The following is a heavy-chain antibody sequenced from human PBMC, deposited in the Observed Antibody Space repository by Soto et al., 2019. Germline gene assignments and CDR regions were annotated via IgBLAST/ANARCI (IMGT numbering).Heavy chain of an antibody. Sequence: TLSLICTVSGACISNAYYYWGWVRQKAGKDLEWIGHMHHSGRAHYNPSLKGRVAISVDTSKNQFSLYLYSVTAADTALYFCARWVEVSLDYFDSWGQG. CDR1: GACISNAYYY. J-gene: IGHJ4*02. V-gene: IGHV4-31*03. CDR2: MHHSGRA. CDR3: ARWVEVSLDYFDS.